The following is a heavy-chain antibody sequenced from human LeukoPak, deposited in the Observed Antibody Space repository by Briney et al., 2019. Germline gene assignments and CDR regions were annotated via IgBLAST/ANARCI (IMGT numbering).Heavy chain of an antibody. CDR3: ARAGGDYYYDAFDI. CDR1: GFTFSSYS. J-gene: IGHJ3*02. V-gene: IGHV3-48*01. D-gene: IGHD2-21*02. Sequence: GGSLRLSXAASGFTFSSYSMNWVRQAPGKGLEWVSYISSSSSTIYYADSVKGRFTISRDNAKNSLYLQMNSLRAEDTAVYYCARAGGDYYYDAFDIWGQGTMVTVSS. CDR2: ISSSSSTI.